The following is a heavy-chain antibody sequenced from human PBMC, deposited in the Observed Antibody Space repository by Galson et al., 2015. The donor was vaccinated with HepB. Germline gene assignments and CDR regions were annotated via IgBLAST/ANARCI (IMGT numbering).Heavy chain of an antibody. D-gene: IGHD3-3*01. CDR3: ARDGLLFGVVRFYHYGMDV. CDR1: GFTFSSFA. J-gene: IGHJ6*02. CDR2: ISYDGSNK. V-gene: IGHV3-30-3*01. Sequence: SLRLSCAASGFTFSSFAMHWVRQAPGKGLEWVAVISYDGSNKSYADSVKGRFTISRDNSTNTLYLQMTSLRTEDTAVYYCARDGLLFGVVRFYHYGMDVWGQGTTVTVSS.